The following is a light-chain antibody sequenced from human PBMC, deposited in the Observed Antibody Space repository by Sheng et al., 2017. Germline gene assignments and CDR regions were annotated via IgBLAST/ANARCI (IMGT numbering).Light chain of an antibody. CDR1: SSDLGGYNY. Sequence: QSALTQPRSVSGSPGQSVTISCTGTSSDLGGYNYVSWYQQHPGKAPKLMIYDVSTRPSGVPDRFSGSKSGTSASLAITGLQADDEADYYCQSYDSTLSAYVFGTGTKITVL. J-gene: IGLJ1*01. CDR3: QSYDSTLSAYV. V-gene: IGLV2-11*01. CDR2: DVS.